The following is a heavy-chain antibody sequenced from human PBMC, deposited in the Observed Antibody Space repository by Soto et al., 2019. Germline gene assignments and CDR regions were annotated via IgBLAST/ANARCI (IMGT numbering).Heavy chain of an antibody. V-gene: IGHV1-8*01. Sequence: QVQLVQSGAEVKKPGASVKVSCKASGYTFTSYDINWVRQATGQGLEWMGWMNPNSGNTGYAQKFQGGVTMTRNTSISTAYMELSSLRSEGTSVYYCARSGGVALWFGEVPTIARIEDYYYYMDVWGKGTTVTVSS. CDR3: ARSGGVALWFGEVPTIARIEDYYYYMDV. CDR2: MNPNSGNT. J-gene: IGHJ6*03. CDR1: GYTFTSYD. D-gene: IGHD3-10*01.